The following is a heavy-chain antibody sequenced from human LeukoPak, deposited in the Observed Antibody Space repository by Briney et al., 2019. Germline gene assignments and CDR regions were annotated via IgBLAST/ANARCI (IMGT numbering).Heavy chain of an antibody. CDR3: AKAYSSYYYYYMDV. CDR2: IRYDGSNK. CDR1: GFTFSSYG. V-gene: IGHV3-30*02. Sequence: GRSLRLSCAASGFTFSSYGMHWVRQAPGKGLEWVAFIRYDGSNKYYADSVKGRFTISRDNSKNTLYLQINSLRAEDTAVYYCAKAYSSYYYYYMDVWGKGTTVTVSS. J-gene: IGHJ6*03. D-gene: IGHD6-6*01.